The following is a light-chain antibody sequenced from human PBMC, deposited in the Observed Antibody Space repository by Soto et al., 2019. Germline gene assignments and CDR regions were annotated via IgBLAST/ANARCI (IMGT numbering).Light chain of an antibody. CDR1: QSVSSSF. Sequence: EIVLTQSPGTLSLSPGERATLSCRASQSVSSSFLAWYQQKPCQAPRLLIYGASSRATGIPDRFSGSGSGTDFTLTISRLEPEDVAVYYCQQYGSSPLTFGGGTKVEIK. CDR3: QQYGSSPLT. CDR2: GAS. J-gene: IGKJ4*01. V-gene: IGKV3-20*01.